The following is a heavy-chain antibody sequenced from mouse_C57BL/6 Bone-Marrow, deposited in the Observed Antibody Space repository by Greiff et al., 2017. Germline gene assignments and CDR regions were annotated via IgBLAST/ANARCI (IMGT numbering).Heavy chain of an antibody. V-gene: IGHV1-81*01. CDR2: IYPRSGNT. CDR3: AKDSSGYVWFAY. J-gene: IGHJ3*01. CDR1: GYTFTSYG. Sequence: QVQLKESGAELARPGASVKLSCKASGYTFTSYGISWVKQRTGQGLEWIGEIYPRSGNTYYNGKFKGKATLTADKSSSTAYMELRSLTSEDSAVYFCAKDSSGYVWFAYWGQGTLVTVSA. D-gene: IGHD3-2*02.